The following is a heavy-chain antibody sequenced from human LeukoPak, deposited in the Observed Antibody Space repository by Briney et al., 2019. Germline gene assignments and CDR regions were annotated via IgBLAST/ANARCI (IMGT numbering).Heavy chain of an antibody. D-gene: IGHD3-22*01. CDR3: ARDPDDGSGYPHPYFDY. J-gene: IGHJ4*02. V-gene: IGHV3-48*03. CDR1: GFTFSSYE. Sequence: QAGGSLRLSCAASGFTFSSYEMNWVRQAPGKGLEWVSYISSSGSSIYYADSVKGRFTISRDNAKNSLYLQMNSLRAEDTAVYYCARDPDDGSGYPHPYFDYWGQGTLVTVSS. CDR2: ISSSGSSI.